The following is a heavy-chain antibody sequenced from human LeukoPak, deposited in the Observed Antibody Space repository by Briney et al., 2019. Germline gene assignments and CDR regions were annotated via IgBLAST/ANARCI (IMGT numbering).Heavy chain of an antibody. CDR1: GGSISSYY. J-gene: IGHJ4*02. Sequence: SETLSLTCTVSGGSISSYYWSWIRQPPGKGLEWIGYIYYSGSTNYNPSLQSRVTISVDTSKNQFSLTLSSVTAADTAVYYCARHAVYAGSGWSFDYWGKGTLVTVSS. CDR3: ARHAVYAGSGWSFDY. V-gene: IGHV4-59*08. D-gene: IGHD6-19*01. CDR2: IYYSGST.